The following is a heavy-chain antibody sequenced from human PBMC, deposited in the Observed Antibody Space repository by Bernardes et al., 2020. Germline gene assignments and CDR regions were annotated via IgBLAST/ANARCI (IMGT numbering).Heavy chain of an antibody. D-gene: IGHD3-22*01. CDR2: IRGSGSPI. CDR1: GFTFSNYG. V-gene: IGHV3-23*01. J-gene: IGHJ6*02. CDR3: AKDQAYDSSIYYKPMNYGMDV. Sequence: GGSLRLSCEASGFTFSNYGINWVRQAPGKGLEWVSRIRGSGSPIEYADSVKGRFTISRDNSKNTVYLEMTSLRDEDTAVYYCAKDQAYDSSIYYKPMNYGMDVWGQGTTVTVSS.